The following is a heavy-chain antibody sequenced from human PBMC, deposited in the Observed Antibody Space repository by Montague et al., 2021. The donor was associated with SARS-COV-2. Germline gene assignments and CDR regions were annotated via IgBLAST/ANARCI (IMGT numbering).Heavy chain of an antibody. CDR1: GGSMRAYY. CDR3: ARVHYYTGYVDS. Sequence: SETLSLTCTVSGGSMRAYYWSWIRQPPGEGLEWIGYIYYSGSTASNPSLNSRVTLSLDTSKNQFSLNLRSVTAADTAFYYCARVHYYTGYVDSWGQGTLVSVSS. D-gene: IGHD3-22*01. V-gene: IGHV4-59*01. J-gene: IGHJ4*02. CDR2: IYYSGST.